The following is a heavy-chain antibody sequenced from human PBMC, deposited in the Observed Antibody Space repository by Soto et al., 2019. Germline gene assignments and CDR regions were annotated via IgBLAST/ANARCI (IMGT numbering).Heavy chain of an antibody. CDR2: ISSRGGSS. J-gene: IGHJ5*01. CDR1: GFNFNSFA. V-gene: IGHV3-23*01. CDR3: AKDPAATWTANWDDS. Sequence: TGGTLRLSCAASGFNFNSFAMSWFRQHPAKGLEWVSRISSRGGSSDYADSVRGRFTISRDNSKNVLFLQMNSLRADDTATYYCAKDPAATWTANWDDSCGKGTLVTVSS. D-gene: IGHD1-1*01.